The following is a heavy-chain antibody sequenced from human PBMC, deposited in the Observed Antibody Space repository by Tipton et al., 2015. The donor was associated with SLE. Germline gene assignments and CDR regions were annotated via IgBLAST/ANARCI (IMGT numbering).Heavy chain of an antibody. CDR3: ARNYGSGSTDY. Sequence: LRLSCIVYDESFSGYYWSWIRQPPGKGLEWIGEINWSGNTNYNPSLESRVTMAIDTSKKQFSLKLNSVAAADTAVYYCARNYGSGSTDYWGQGTLVTVSS. CDR2: INWSGNT. J-gene: IGHJ4*02. V-gene: IGHV4-34*01. CDR1: DESFSGYY. D-gene: IGHD3-10*01.